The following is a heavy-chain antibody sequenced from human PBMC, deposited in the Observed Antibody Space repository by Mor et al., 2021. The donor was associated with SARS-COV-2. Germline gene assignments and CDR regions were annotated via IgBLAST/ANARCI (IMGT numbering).Heavy chain of an antibody. Sequence: YIYYSGSTYYNPSLKSRVTISVDTSKNQFSLKLSSVTAADTAVYYCARDHRAVPAAPGRSGYYYGMDVWGQGTTVTVSS. CDR3: ARDHRAVPAAPGRSGYYYGMDV. CDR2: IYYSGST. V-gene: IGHV4-31*02. J-gene: IGHJ6*02. D-gene: IGHD2-2*01.